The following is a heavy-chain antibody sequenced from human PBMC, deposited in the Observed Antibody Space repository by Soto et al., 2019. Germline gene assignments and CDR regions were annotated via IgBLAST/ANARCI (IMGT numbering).Heavy chain of an antibody. CDR2: LSASGRT. J-gene: IGHJ2*01. V-gene: IGHV4-4*07. Sequence: SETLSLTCAISGGSIGNFHWSWIRQPAGKGLESLGRLSASGRTNYSPSLQSRVTMSLDRSKNRFSLRLTSVSAADTAVYFCARGMGRYFDIWGRGTLVTVSS. D-gene: IGHD2-8*01. CDR3: ARGMGRYFDI. CDR1: GGSIGNFH.